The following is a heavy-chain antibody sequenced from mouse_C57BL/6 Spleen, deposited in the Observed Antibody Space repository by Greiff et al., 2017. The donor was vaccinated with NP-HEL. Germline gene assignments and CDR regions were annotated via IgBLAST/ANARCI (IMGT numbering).Heavy chain of an antibody. J-gene: IGHJ4*01. CDR3: AMGAPYYYAMDY. CDR2: ISSGSSTI. V-gene: IGHV5-17*01. D-gene: IGHD3-1*01. Sequence: EVMLVESGGGLVKPGGSLKLSCAASGYTFSDYGMHWVRQAPEKGLEWVAYISSGSSTIYYADTVKGRFTISKDNAKNTLFLQMTSLRSDDTAMYYCAMGAPYYYAMDYWGQGTSVTVSS. CDR1: GYTFSDYG.